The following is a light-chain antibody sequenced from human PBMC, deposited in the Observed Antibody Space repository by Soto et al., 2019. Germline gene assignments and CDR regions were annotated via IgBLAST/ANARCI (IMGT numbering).Light chain of an antibody. CDR1: GAGYN. V-gene: IGLV1-40*01. Sequence: QSVLTQPSSVSGAPGQRVTISCTGGAGYNVNWYQQLPGTAPKLLIYGNSNRPSGVPDRFSGSKSGTSASLAITGLQAEDEADYYCQSYDSSLSGRGVVFGGGTKLTVL. CDR3: QSYDSSLSGRGVV. CDR2: GNS. J-gene: IGLJ2*01.